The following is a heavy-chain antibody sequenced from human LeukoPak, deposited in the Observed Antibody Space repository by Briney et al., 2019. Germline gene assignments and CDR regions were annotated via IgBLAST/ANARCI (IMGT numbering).Heavy chain of an antibody. V-gene: IGHV4-59*01. J-gene: IGHJ6*02. CDR3: ARTDYDFWSGYRYYGMDV. Sequence: PSETLSLTCTVSGGSISSYYWSWIRQPPGKGLEWIGYIYYSGSTNYNPSLKSRVTISVDTSKNQFSLKLSSVTAADTAVYYCARTDYDFWSGYRYYGMDVWGQGTTVTVSS. CDR1: GGSISSYY. D-gene: IGHD3-3*01. CDR2: IYYSGST.